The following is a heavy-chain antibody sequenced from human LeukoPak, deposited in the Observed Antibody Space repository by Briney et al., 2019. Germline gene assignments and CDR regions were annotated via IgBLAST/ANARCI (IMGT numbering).Heavy chain of an antibody. V-gene: IGHV3-21*04. D-gene: IGHD3-22*01. CDR1: GFTFSAYS. J-gene: IGHJ1*01. CDR2: ISGSSKYI. Sequence: GGSLRLSCAASGFTFSAYSMHWVRQAPGKGLEWVASISGSSKYIYYAGSVKGRFTISRENAKNSLYLQMNSLRAEDTAVYYCAHSSGYYSYFQHWGQGTLVTVSS. CDR3: AHSSGYYSYFQH.